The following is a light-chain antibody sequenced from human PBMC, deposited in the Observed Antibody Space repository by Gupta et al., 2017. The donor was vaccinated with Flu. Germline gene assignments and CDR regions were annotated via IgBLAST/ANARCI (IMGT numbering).Light chain of an antibody. CDR3: SSYTSSSTLV. Sequence: QSALPQPAPLSVSPRQSITISCTGTSSDVGGYNYVSWYQQHPGKAPKLMIYEVSNRPSGVSNRFSGSKSGNTASLTISGLQAEDEADYYCSSYTSSSTLVFGGGTKLTVL. CDR1: SSDVGGYNY. CDR2: EVS. V-gene: IGLV2-14*01. J-gene: IGLJ3*02.